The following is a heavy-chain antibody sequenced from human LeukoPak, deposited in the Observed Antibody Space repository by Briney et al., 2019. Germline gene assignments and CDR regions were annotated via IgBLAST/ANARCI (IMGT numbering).Heavy chain of an antibody. J-gene: IGHJ4*02. V-gene: IGHV1-2*02. CDR1: GYTFTGYY. CDR2: INPNSGGT. Sequence: ASVKVSCKASGYTFTGYYMHWVRQAPGQGLEWMGWINPNSGGTNYAQKFQGRVTMTRDTSISTAYMELSRLRSDDTAVYYCAATPKSGYSGYDLDYWGQGTLVTVSS. CDR3: AATPKSGYSGYDLDY. D-gene: IGHD5-12*01.